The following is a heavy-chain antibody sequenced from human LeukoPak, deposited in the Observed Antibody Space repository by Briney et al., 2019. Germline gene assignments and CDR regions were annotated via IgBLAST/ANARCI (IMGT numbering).Heavy chain of an antibody. CDR2: ISSDGYTI. V-gene: IGHV3-48*03. Sequence: GGSLRLSCAASGFTFSSYEMNWVRQAPGKGLEWVSYISSDGYTIYYADSVKGRFTVSRDNAKSSLYLEMNSLRAEDAAVYYCARDTDFHFDYWGQGTLVTVSS. J-gene: IGHJ4*02. CDR3: ARDTDFHFDY. CDR1: GFTFSSYE.